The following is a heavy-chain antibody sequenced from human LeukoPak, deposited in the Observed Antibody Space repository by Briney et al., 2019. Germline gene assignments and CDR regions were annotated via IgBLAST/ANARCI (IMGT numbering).Heavy chain of an antibody. CDR2: INSDGSST. CDR3: ARVFSGWYFYFAN. J-gene: IGHJ4*02. Sequence: GGSLRLSCAASGFTFSSYWMHWVRQAPGKGLVWVSRINSDGSSTTYADSVKGRFTISRDNAKNTLYLQMNSLRAEDTGVYFCARVFSGWYFYFANWGQGTLVTVSS. CDR1: GFTFSSYW. V-gene: IGHV3-74*01. D-gene: IGHD6-19*01.